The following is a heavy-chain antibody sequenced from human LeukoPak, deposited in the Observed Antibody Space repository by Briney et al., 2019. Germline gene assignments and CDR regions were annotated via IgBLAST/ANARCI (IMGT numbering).Heavy chain of an antibody. CDR2: INPNSGDT. CDR3: ARVADGYYFDY. D-gene: IGHD6-25*01. V-gene: IGHV1-2*02. CDR1: GYPFTGYY. Sequence: ASVKVSCKASGYPFTGYYMHWVRQAPGQGLDWMGWINPNSGDTNYAQKFHGRVTMTSDTSINTAYMELSRLTSYDTAVYHCARVADGYYFDYWGQGTLVTVSS. J-gene: IGHJ4*02.